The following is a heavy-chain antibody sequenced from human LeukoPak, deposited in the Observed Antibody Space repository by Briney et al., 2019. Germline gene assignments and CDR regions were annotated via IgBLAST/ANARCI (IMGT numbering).Heavy chain of an antibody. V-gene: IGHV4-59*08. J-gene: IGHJ4*02. Sequence: SETLSLTCTVSGGSISSYYWSWIRPPPGQGLGWVGYIYYSGSTNYNPSLKSRVTISVDTSKNQFSLKLSSVTAADTAVYYCARHGFSGRLSYYYDSSGRFDYWGQGTLVTVSS. CDR2: IYYSGST. D-gene: IGHD3-22*01. CDR1: GGSISSYY. CDR3: ARHGFSGRLSYYYDSSGRFDY.